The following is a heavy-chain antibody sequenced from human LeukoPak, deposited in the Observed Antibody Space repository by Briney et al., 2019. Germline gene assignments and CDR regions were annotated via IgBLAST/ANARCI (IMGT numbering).Heavy chain of an antibody. V-gene: IGHV3-15*01. CDR1: GFTFTDAW. CDR3: SWLTCGGSCWSL. D-gene: IGHD2-15*01. CDR2: IKSKGSGGTT. Sequence: GGSLRLSCTASGFTFTDAWMSWVRQAPGKGLEWVGRIKSKGSGGTTDYTAPVKGRFTISRDDSKNTVYLQMNSLKTEDTAVYFCSWLTCGGSCWSLWGQGTPVTVSS. J-gene: IGHJ4*02.